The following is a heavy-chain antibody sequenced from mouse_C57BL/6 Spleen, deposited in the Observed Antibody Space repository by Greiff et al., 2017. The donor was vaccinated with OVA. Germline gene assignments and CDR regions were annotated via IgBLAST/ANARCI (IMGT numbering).Heavy chain of an antibody. Sequence: QVQLQQSGTELVKPGASVKLSCKASGYTFTSYWMHWVKQRPGQGLEWIGNINPSNGGTNYNEKFKSKATLTVDKSSSTAYMQISSLTSEYSAVYYCAREGIRGNSFDYWGQGTTLTVSS. CDR1: GYTFTSYW. CDR2: INPSNGGT. CDR3: AREGIRGNSFDY. V-gene: IGHV1-53*01. J-gene: IGHJ2*01.